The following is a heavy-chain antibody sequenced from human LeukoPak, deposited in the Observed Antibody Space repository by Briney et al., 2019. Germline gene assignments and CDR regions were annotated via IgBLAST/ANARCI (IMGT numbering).Heavy chain of an antibody. CDR1: GFTLSNAW. V-gene: IGHV3-21*01. CDR2: ISHSSSDI. Sequence: GGSLRLSCVASGFTLSNAWMNWVRQAPGKGLEWVSSISHSSSDIYYADSVKGRFTISRDNAKNSLYLQMNSLRAEDMAEYYCARIPAIAGIDYWGQGTLVTVSS. D-gene: IGHD6-13*01. J-gene: IGHJ4*02. CDR3: ARIPAIAGIDY.